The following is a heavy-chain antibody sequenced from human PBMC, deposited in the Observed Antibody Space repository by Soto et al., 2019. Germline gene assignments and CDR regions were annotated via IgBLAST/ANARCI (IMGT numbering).Heavy chain of an antibody. CDR1: GGSISSGGYY. Sequence: SETLSLTCTVSGGSISSGGYYWSWIRQHPGKGLEWIGYIYYSGSTYYNPSLKSRVTISVDTSKNQFSLKLSSVTAADTAVYYCARSPGLCSGGSCYSIWFDPWGQGTLVTVSS. CDR3: ARSPGLCSGGSCYSIWFDP. CDR2: IYYSGST. D-gene: IGHD2-15*01. V-gene: IGHV4-31*03. J-gene: IGHJ5*02.